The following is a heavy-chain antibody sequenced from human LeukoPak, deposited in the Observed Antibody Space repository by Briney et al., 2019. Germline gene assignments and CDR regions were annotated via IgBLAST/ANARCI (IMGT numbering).Heavy chain of an antibody. V-gene: IGHV3-30*02. CDR1: GFTFSSYG. CDR2: IRYDGSNA. J-gene: IGHJ4*02. D-gene: IGHD6-6*01. CDR3: AKDEGGAARGDY. Sequence: PGGSLRLSCATSGFTFSSYGFHWVRQAPGKGLEWLTFIRYDGSNAYYSGSVRGRFTISRDNSKNTVQLQMNSLRPDDTAVYYCAKDEGGAARGDYWGQGTLVTVSS.